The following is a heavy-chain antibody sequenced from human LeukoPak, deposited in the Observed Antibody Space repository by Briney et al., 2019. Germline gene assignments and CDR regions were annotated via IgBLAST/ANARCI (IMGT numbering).Heavy chain of an antibody. CDR3: AKSTGYSDSFFDH. J-gene: IGHJ4*02. CDR2: VSGPGDST. CDR1: GFAFSSYS. D-gene: IGHD3-9*01. Sequence: GGSLRLSCAAAGFAFSSYSMGWVRQAPGEGREWVSGVSGPGDSTYYADSVKGRFTISRANSKNTLYLQMNSLRAEDTAVYYCAKSTGYSDSFFDHWGQGTLVTVSS. V-gene: IGHV3-23*01.